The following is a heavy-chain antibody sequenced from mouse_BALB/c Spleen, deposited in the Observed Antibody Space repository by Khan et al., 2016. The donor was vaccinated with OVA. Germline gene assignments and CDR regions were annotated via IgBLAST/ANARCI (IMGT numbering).Heavy chain of an antibody. CDR1: VYTFTSYY. V-gene: IGHV1S81*02. J-gene: IGHJ3*01. D-gene: IGHD1-1*01. CDR2: INPSNGGI. Sequence: QVRPQQSGAELVKPGASVKLSCKASVYTFTSYYMYWVKQRPGQGLEWIGEINPSNGGINVNEKFNSKATLTVDKSSSTAYVEPSCLTSEDTAVYYCTRGEYGRPCAYWGQGTLVTVSA. CDR3: TRGEYGRPCAY.